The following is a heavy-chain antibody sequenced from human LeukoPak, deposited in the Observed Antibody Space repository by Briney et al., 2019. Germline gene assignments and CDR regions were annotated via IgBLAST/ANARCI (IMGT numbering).Heavy chain of an antibody. CDR3: ARGSLCSNTSCYLLRIFSQGVALSRRSYYYGMDV. CDR2: ISSSSSYI. D-gene: IGHD2-2*01. Sequence: PGGSLRLSCAASGLTFSSYSMNWVRQAPGKGLEWVSSISSSSSYIYYADSVKGRFTISRDNAKNSLYLQMNSLRAEDTAVYYCARGSLCSNTSCYLLRIFSQGVALSRRSYYYGMDVWGQGTTVTVSS. CDR1: GLTFSSYS. V-gene: IGHV3-21*01. J-gene: IGHJ6*02.